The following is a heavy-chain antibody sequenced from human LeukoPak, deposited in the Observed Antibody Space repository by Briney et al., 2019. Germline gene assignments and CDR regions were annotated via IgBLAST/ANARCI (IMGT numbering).Heavy chain of an antibody. CDR3: ARQAIAATGNWFDP. CDR1: GYSISSGYY. D-gene: IGHD2-15*01. V-gene: IGHV4-38-2*01. CDR2: IYHSGST. J-gene: IGHJ5*02. Sequence: SETLSLTCAVSGYSISSGYYWGWIRQPPGKGLEWIGSIYHSGSTYYNPSLKGRVTISVDTSKNQFSLKVSSVTAADTAVYYCARQAIAATGNWFDPWGQGTQVTVSS.